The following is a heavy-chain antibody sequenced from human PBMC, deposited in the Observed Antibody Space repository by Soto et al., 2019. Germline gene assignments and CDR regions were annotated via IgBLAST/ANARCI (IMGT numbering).Heavy chain of an antibody. CDR3: ARARHSGYGREIFDY. Sequence: SETLSLTCTVSGGSISSYYWSWIRQPPGKGLEWIGYIYYSGSTNYNPSLKSRVTISVDTSKNQFSLKLSSVTAADTAVYYCARARHSGYGREIFDYWGQGTLVTVSS. V-gene: IGHV4-59*01. CDR1: GGSISSYY. CDR2: IYYSGST. D-gene: IGHD5-12*01. J-gene: IGHJ4*02.